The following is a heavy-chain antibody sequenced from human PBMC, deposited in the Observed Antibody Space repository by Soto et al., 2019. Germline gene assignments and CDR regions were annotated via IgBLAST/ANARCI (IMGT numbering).Heavy chain of an antibody. J-gene: IGHJ5*02. CDR1: GGSISSSSYY. CDR3: ARERYSSGWYYDWFDP. D-gene: IGHD6-19*01. CDR2: IYYSGST. V-gene: IGHV4-31*03. Sequence: PSETLSLTCTVSGGSISSSSYYWGWIRQHPGKGLEWIGYIYYSGSTYYNPSLKSRVSISVDTSKNQFSLKLSSVTAADTAVYYCARERYSSGWYYDWFDPWGQGTLVTVSS.